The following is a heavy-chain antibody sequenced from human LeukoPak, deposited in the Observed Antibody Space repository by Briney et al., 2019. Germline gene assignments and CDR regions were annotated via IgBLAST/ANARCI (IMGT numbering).Heavy chain of an antibody. CDR3: ARVFSYPLRAPFDP. CDR1: GGSISNYH. D-gene: IGHD3-3*01. J-gene: IGHJ5*02. CDR2: IYSSGST. V-gene: IGHV4-59*08. Sequence: KPSETLSLTCTVSGGSISNYHWSWIRQPPGKGLECIGYIYSSGSTNYNPSLKSRVTISVDTSKNQFSLKLSSVTAADTAVYYCARVFSYPLRAPFDPWGQGTLVTVSS.